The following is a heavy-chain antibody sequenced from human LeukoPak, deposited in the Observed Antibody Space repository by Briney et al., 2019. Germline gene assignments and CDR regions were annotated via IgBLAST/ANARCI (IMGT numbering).Heavy chain of an antibody. CDR2: ISYDDTSK. D-gene: IGHD3-3*01. V-gene: IGHV3-30*04. CDR1: GFTFSSYA. CDR3: ARDYRKIFSGYGMDV. J-gene: IGHJ6*02. Sequence: GRSLRLSCAASGFTFSSYAMHWVRQAPGKGLEWVAVISYDDTSKHYADSVRGRFTISRDNSKNTLFLQMKSLTPEDTAVYYCARDYRKIFSGYGMDVWGQGTTVTVSS.